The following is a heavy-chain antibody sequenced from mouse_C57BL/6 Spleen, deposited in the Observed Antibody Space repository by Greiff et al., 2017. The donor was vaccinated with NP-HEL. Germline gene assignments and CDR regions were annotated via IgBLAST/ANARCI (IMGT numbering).Heavy chain of an antibody. CDR3: ARHAGPYYAMDY. J-gene: IGHJ4*01. Sequence: VKLKESGPGLVAPSQSLSITCTVSGFSLTSYGVHWVRQPPGKGLEWLVVIWSDGSTTYNSAPKSRLSISKDNSKSQFFLKMNSLQTDDTAMYYCARHAGPYYAMDYWGQGTSVTVSS. CDR2: IWSDGST. CDR1: GFSLTSYG. V-gene: IGHV2-6-1*01.